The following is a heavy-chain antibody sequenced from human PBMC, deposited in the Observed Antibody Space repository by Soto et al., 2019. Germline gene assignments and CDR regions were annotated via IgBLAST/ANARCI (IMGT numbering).Heavy chain of an antibody. CDR1: GFTFSSYS. V-gene: IGHV3-48*01. J-gene: IGHJ4*02. Sequence: EVQLVESGGGLVQPGGSLRLSCAASGFTFSSYSMNWVRQAPGKGLEWVSYISSSSSTIYYADSVKGRFTISRDNAKNSLYLQMNSLRAEDTAVYYCARDLAVAGGYFAYWGQGTLVTVSS. CDR3: ARDLAVAGGYFAY. D-gene: IGHD6-19*01. CDR2: ISSSSSTI.